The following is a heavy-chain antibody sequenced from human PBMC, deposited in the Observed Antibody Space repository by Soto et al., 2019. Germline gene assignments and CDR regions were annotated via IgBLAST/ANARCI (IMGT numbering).Heavy chain of an antibody. Sequence: SETLSLTCAVYGGSFSGYYWSWIRQPPGKGLEWIGEINHSGSTNYNPSLKSRVTISVDTSKNQFSLKLSSVTAADTAVYYCARGRHGSYPWGQGTTVTVSS. D-gene: IGHD1-26*01. CDR3: ARGRHGSYP. CDR2: INHSGST. CDR1: GGSFSGYY. V-gene: IGHV4-34*01. J-gene: IGHJ6*02.